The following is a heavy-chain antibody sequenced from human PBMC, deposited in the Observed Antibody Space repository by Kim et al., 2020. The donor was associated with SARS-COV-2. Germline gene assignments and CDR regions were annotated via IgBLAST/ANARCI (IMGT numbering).Heavy chain of an antibody. J-gene: IGHJ6*02. CDR3: AKCPLWGSYRHLAPYGMDV. Sequence: GGSLRLSCAASGFTFDDYAMHWVRQAPGKGLEWVSLISGDGGSTYYADSVKGRFTISRDNSKNSLYLQMNSLRTEDTALYYCAKCPLWGSYRHLAPYGMDVWGQGTTVTVSS. CDR1: GFTFDDYA. CDR2: ISGDGGST. V-gene: IGHV3-43*02. D-gene: IGHD3-16*02.